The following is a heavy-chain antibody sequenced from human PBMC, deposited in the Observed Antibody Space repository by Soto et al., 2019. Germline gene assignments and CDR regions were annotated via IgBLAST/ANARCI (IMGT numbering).Heavy chain of an antibody. J-gene: IGHJ4*02. V-gene: IGHV3-30*18. Sequence: QVQLVESGGGVVQPGRSLRLSCAASGFTFSSFGMHWVRQAPGKGLEWVAVISYDGINKYYADSVKGRFTISRDNSKNTLYVQMNSLSAEDTAVYYCAKERGHSAYYFDYWGQGTLVTVSS. CDR2: ISYDGINK. CDR1: GFTFSSFG. CDR3: AKERGHSAYYFDY. D-gene: IGHD5-18*01.